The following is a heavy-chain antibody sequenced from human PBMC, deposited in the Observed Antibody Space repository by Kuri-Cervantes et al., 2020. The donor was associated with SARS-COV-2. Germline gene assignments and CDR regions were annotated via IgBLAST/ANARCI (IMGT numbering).Heavy chain of an antibody. J-gene: IGHJ6*03. CDR3: ARDLPSDYTYYYYYMDV. CDR2: IYTSGST. Sequence: GSLRLSCTVSGGSISSYYWSWIRQPAGKGLEWIGRIYTSGSTNYNPSLKSRVTMSVDTSKNQFSLKPSSVTAADTAVYYCARDLPSDYTYYYYYMDVWGKGTTVTVSS. D-gene: IGHD4/OR15-4a*01. V-gene: IGHV4-4*07. CDR1: GGSISSYY.